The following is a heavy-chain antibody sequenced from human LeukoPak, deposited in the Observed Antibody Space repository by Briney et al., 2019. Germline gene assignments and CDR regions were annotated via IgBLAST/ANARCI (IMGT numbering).Heavy chain of an antibody. CDR3: ARLSNYGGHSAYFDY. D-gene: IGHD4-23*01. J-gene: IGHJ4*02. CDR2: IYYSGNT. CDR1: DDSLSSTSYF. Sequence: SETLSLTCIVSDDSLSSTSYFWGWIRQPPGKGLEWIGNIYYSGNTYYNPSLKSRVTISVDTSKNQFSLNLSSVTAADTAVYYCARLSNYGGHSAYFDYWGQGTLVTVSS. V-gene: IGHV4-39*01.